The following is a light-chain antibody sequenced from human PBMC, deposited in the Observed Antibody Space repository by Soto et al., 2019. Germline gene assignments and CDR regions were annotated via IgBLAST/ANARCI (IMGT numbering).Light chain of an antibody. V-gene: IGLV1-40*01. Sequence: QSVLTQPPSVSGAPGQRITISCTGSSSNIGAGYPIHWYQQLPGTAPRLLIFGNTIRPSGVPARFSGSRSGLAITGLQAEDEADYYCQSYDSSPSGYVFGGGTKSPS. CDR2: GNT. CDR3: QSYDSSPSGYV. J-gene: IGLJ1*01. CDR1: SSNIGAGYP.